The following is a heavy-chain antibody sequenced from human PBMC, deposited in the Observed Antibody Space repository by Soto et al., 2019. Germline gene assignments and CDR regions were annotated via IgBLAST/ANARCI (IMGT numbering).Heavy chain of an antibody. CDR2: IFPKFGTT. CDR1: GDPDTKSV. V-gene: IGHV1-69*13. CDR3: EAEIIFVKPSPV. J-gene: IGHJ6*02. D-gene: IGHD3-3*01. Sequence: YSVKASCKAPGDPDTKSVISWVRQAPGQGLEWMGGIFPKFGTTYSAQKLQDRLTITADESTSTVYMQLSSLRLDDTAVYYCEAEIIFVKPSPVGGQGTTATV.